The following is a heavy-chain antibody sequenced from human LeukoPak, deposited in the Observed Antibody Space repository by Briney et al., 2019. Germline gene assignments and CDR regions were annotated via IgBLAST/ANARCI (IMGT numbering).Heavy chain of an antibody. CDR1: GFTFDDYA. V-gene: IGHV3-9*01. J-gene: IGHJ4*02. CDR3: IGSSSSGQPY. CDR2: ISWGSGSI. Sequence: GGSLRLSCAASGFTFDDYAMHWVRQAPGKGLEWVSGISWGSGSIGYADSVKGRFTISRDNAKNSLYLQMNSLRAEDTALYYCIGSSSSGQPYWGQGTLVTVSS. D-gene: IGHD6-6*01.